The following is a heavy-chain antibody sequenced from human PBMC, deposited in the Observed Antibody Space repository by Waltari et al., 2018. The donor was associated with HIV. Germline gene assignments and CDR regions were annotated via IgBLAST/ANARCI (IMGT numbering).Heavy chain of an antibody. CDR2: ITSSGSTT. V-gene: IGHV3-23*01. J-gene: IGHJ3*01. Sequence: EVQMLESGGGVVQPGGSLTLSCTVSGFNFSSYAMSWVRQTPRKGLEWVSTITSSGSTTFYADSVKGRFTVSRDNSDNTLHLHMNFLRDEDTAMYYCARNQPAHDDAFDLWAQGTMVAFSS. CDR3: ARNQPAHDDAFDL. CDR1: GFNFSSYA.